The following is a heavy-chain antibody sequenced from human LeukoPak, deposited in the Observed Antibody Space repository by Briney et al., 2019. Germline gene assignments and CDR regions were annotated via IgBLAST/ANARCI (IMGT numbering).Heavy chain of an antibody. Sequence: PSETLSLTCAVYGGSFSGYYWSWIRQPPGKGLEWIGEINHSGSTNYNPSLKSRVTISVDTSKNQFSLKLSSVAAADTAVYYCARESGYSYGWNDAFDIWGQGTLVTVSS. D-gene: IGHD5-18*01. CDR3: ARESGYSYGWNDAFDI. CDR1: GGSFSGYY. V-gene: IGHV4-34*01. CDR2: INHSGST. J-gene: IGHJ3*02.